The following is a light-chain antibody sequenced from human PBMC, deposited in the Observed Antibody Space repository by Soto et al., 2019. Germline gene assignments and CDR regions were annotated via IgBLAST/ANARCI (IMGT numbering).Light chain of an antibody. V-gene: IGKV3D-15*01. Sequence: EVVMTQSPATLSVSPGERATLSCRASQSVSNSLAWYQQKPGQAPRLLIYGASTRATGIPARFSGSGSGTEFTLTISSLQSEDFAVYYCQQYKNWRTFGQGTKVDI. CDR2: GAS. J-gene: IGKJ1*01. CDR1: QSVSNS. CDR3: QQYKNWRT.